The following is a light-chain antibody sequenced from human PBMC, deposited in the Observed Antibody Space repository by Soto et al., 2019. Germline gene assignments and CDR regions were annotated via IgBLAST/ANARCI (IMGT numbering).Light chain of an antibody. J-gene: IGKJ3*01. V-gene: IGKV3-20*01. Sequence: EIVLTQSPGTLSLSPGERATLSCRASQSVSSSYLAWYQQKPGQAPRLLIYGASSRATGIPDRFSGSGSGTDFTLTISRLEQEDFAVYYCQQYGSSIFTFGPGTKVDIK. CDR3: QQYGSSIFT. CDR2: GAS. CDR1: QSVSSSY.